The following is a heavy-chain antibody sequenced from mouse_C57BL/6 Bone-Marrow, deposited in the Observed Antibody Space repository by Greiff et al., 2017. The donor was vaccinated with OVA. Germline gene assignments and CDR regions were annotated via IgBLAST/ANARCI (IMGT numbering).Heavy chain of an antibody. D-gene: IGHD1-1*01. CDR3: ARGDFVTTRAMDY. V-gene: IGHV1-81*01. CDR2: IYPRSGNT. J-gene: IGHJ4*01. Sequence: QVQLKESGAELARPGASVKLSCKASGYTFTSYGISWVKQRTGQGLEWIGEIYPRSGNTYYNEKFKGKATLTADKSSSTAYMELRSLTSEDSAVYFCARGDFVTTRAMDYWGQGTSVTVSS. CDR1: GYTFTSYG.